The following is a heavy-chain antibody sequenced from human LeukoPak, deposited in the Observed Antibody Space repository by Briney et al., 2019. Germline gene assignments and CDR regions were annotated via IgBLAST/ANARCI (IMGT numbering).Heavy chain of an antibody. CDR1: GGSISSSRYY. V-gene: IGHV4-39*01. Sequence: WGTRSLTGPVSGGSISSSRYYGGGIRQPPGKGGEGIWRIYYSRSTYYTPSLKSRVTISVDTSKNQFSLKLSSVTAADTAVYYCAGYCSSTSCYADWFDPWGQGTLVTVSS. J-gene: IGHJ5*02. CDR2: IYYSRST. D-gene: IGHD2-2*01. CDR3: AGYCSSTSCYADWFDP.